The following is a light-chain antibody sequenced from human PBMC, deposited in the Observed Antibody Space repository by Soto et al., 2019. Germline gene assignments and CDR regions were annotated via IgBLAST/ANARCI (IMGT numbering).Light chain of an antibody. CDR1: SSDVGGHEF. V-gene: IGLV2-14*03. CDR2: DVT. CDR3: SSFSTSTASVL. Sequence: QSALTQPASVSESPGQSITISCTGTSSDVGGHEFVSWYKHHPGKAPQLIIYDVTNRPSGVSNRFSGSKSGNTASLTISGLQADDEADYYCSSFSTSTASVLFGGGTKVTVL. J-gene: IGLJ2*01.